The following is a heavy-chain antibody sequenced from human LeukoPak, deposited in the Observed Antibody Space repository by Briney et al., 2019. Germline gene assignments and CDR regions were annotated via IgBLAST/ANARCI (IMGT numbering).Heavy chain of an antibody. D-gene: IGHD5-24*01. CDR1: GYSISSGYY. Sequence: PSETLSLTCAVSGYSISSGYYWGWIRQPPGKGLEWIGSIYHSGSTYYNPSLKSRVTISVDTSKNQFSLKLSSVTAADTAVYYCARDWGSGDGYNLDRYYFDYWGQGTLVTVCS. CDR3: ARDWGSGDGYNLDRYYFDY. CDR2: IYHSGST. V-gene: IGHV4-38-2*01. J-gene: IGHJ4*02.